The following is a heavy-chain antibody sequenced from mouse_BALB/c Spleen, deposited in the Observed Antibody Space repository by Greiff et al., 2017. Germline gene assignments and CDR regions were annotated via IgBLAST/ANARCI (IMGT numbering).Heavy chain of an antibody. D-gene: IGHD2-12*01. CDR3: ARSGYRDAMDY. CDR2: INPGSGGT. V-gene: IGHV1-54*01. CDR1: GYAFTNYL. J-gene: IGHJ4*01. Sequence: QVQLQQSGAELVRPGTSVKVSCKASGYAFTNYLIEWVKQRPGQGLEWIGVINPGSGGTNYNEKFKGKATLTADKSSSTAYMQLSSLTSDDSAVYFCARSGYRDAMDYWGQGTSVTVSS.